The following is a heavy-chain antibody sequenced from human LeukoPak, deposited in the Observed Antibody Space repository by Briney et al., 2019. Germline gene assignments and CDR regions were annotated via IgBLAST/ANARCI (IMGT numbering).Heavy chain of an antibody. CDR1: GFTFSSYA. Sequence: PGGSLRLSCAASGFTFSSYAMHWVRQAPGKGLEWVAVISYDGSNKYYADSVKGRFTISRDNSKNTLYLQMNSLRAEDTAVYYCARDTTYYESSAYYDSYDIWGQGTMVTVSS. D-gene: IGHD3-22*01. CDR3: ARDTTYYESSAYYDSYDI. CDR2: ISYDGSNK. J-gene: IGHJ3*02. V-gene: IGHV3-30-3*01.